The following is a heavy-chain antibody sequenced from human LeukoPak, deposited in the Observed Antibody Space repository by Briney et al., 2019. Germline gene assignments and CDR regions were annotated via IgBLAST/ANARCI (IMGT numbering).Heavy chain of an antibody. V-gene: IGHV3-21*01. CDR3: ARDYLGFGESGFDY. D-gene: IGHD3-10*01. CDR1: GFSFSXXX. CDR2: ISSXSNYI. J-gene: IGHJ4*02. Sequence: PGGSLRLSCXVSGFSFSXXXXXXXXQGPGKGXXXXXFISSXSNYIYYADSLKGRVTVSRXXARNSLFLQMTSLRAEDTAVYYCARDYLGFGESGFDYWGQGTQVIVSS.